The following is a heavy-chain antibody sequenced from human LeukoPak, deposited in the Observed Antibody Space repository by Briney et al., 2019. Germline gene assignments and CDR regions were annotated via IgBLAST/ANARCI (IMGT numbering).Heavy chain of an antibody. CDR2: IYPGDSDT. CDR1: GSTFTTHW. V-gene: IGHV5-51*01. J-gene: IGHJ3*02. CDR3: ARHQIVGDSISAFDI. D-gene: IGHD1-26*01. Sequence: GESLKISCKGSGSTFTTHWIGWMRQMPGNGLEWMGIIYPGDSDTRYSPSFQGQVTISVDKSITTAYLQWSSLKASDTAMYFCARHQIVGDSISAFDIWGQGTMVTVSS.